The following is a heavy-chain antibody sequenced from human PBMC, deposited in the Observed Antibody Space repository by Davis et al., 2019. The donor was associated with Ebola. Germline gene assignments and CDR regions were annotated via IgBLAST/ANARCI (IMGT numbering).Heavy chain of an antibody. CDR1: GFTFSDYG. CDR3: AKYYYESSGYWWYFDN. V-gene: IGHV3-23*01. Sequence: GESLKISCKGSGFTFSDYGMGWVRQAQGKGLEWVSAIRNGGGETLYAPSVKGRFTISRDNSKNTLVLQMNSLRAEDTAVYFCAKYYYESSGYWWYFDNWGQGTRVTVSS. J-gene: IGHJ4*02. CDR2: IRNGGGET. D-gene: IGHD3-22*01.